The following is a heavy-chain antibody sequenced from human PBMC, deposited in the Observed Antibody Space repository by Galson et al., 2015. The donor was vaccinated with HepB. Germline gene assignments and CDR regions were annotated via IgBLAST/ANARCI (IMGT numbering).Heavy chain of an antibody. Sequence: SETLSLTCTVSGDSVSRYYWGWIRQPPGRGLEWIGSIHSSGKTYHNPSLKSRVAMSVGTSMNQFSLKLTSVTAADTAVYYCATVSEGKGGGARFGPWGQGTLVTVSS. J-gene: IGHJ5*02. CDR2: IHSSGKT. D-gene: IGHD1-26*01. CDR3: ATVSEGKGGGARFGP. V-gene: IGHV4-59*02. CDR1: GDSVSRYY.